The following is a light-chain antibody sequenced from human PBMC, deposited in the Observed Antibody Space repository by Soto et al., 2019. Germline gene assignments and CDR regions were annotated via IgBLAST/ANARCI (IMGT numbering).Light chain of an antibody. CDR1: QSLLHSNGYNY. V-gene: IGKV2-28*01. CDR2: LGS. J-gene: IGKJ2*02. CDR3: MQALQAPRT. Sequence: DIVMTQSPLSLPVTPGEPASISCRSSQSLLHSNGYNYLDWYLQKPGQSPQLLIYLGSNRASGVADRFSGSVSGTDFTVKISRVESEDVGVYYCMQALQAPRTFGQGTKLEIK.